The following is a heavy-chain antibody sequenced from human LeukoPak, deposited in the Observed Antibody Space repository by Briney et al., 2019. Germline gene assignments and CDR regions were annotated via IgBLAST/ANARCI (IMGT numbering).Heavy chain of an antibody. CDR1: GFTFSNYW. Sequence: GGSLRLSCAASGFTFSNYWMHWVRQAPGKGLEWVSSISSSSSYIYYADSVKGRFTISRDNAKNSLYLQMNSLRAEDTAVYYCARGIVGMYYFDYWGQGTLVTVSS. D-gene: IGHD1-26*01. J-gene: IGHJ4*02. V-gene: IGHV3-21*01. CDR3: ARGIVGMYYFDY. CDR2: ISSSSSYI.